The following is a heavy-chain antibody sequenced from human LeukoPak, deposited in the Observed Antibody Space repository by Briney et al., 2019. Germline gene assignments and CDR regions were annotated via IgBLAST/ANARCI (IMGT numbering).Heavy chain of an antibody. D-gene: IGHD3-9*01. CDR2: IFYSGST. CDR3: ARDSNVLTSYDYYYVLDV. CDR1: VDSLSSYH. J-gene: IGHJ6*02. Sequence: PSETLSLTCTVSVDSLSSYHGSWIRQPPGKGLEWIGYIFYSGSTDYNHSLKSRVTISVDTSKNQFSLKVSSVTAADTAVYYCARDSNVLTSYDYYYVLDVWGQGTTVTVSS. V-gene: IGHV4-59*13.